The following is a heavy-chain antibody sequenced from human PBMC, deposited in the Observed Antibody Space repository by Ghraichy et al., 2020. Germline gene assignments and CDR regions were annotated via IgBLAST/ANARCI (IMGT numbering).Heavy chain of an antibody. CDR2: INPNSGGT. J-gene: IGHJ4*02. CDR3: ARGGVFWSGYYGYFDY. V-gene: IGHV1-2*02. D-gene: IGHD3-3*01. CDR1: GYTFTGYY. Sequence: ASVKVSCKASGYTFTGYYMHWVRQAPGQGLEWMGWINPNSGGTNYAQKFQGRVTMTRDTSISTTYMELSRLRSDDTAVYYCARGGVFWSGYYGYFDYWGQGTLVTVSS.